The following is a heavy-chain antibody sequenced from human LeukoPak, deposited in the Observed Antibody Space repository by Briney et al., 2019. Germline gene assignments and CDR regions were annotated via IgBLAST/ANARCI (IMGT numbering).Heavy chain of an antibody. CDR2: INRGGST. D-gene: IGHD1-26*01. CDR1: GGSFSGYY. J-gene: IGHJ4*02. CDR3: ARGGGSYHFDY. Sequence: SETLSLTCAVYGGSFSGYYWNWIRQPPGKGLEWIGEINRGGSTNYKPSLKSRVTISGDTSKNQFSLKVSSVTAADTAVYYCARGGGSYHFDYWGQGTLVTVSS. V-gene: IGHV4-34*01.